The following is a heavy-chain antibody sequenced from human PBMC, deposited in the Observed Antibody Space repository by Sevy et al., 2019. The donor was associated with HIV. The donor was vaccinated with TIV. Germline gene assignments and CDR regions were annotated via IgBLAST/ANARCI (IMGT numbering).Heavy chain of an antibody. Sequence: GGSLRLSCAASGFTFRDYYMSWIRQAPGGGLEGVSYSISSGGTIYYADSVKGRFTISRDNAKNSLYLQMNSLRAEDTAVYYCARDPDDFWSGYYYHYYGMDVWGQGTTVTVSS. CDR3: ARDPDDFWSGYYYHYYGMDV. CDR1: GFTFRDYY. J-gene: IGHJ6*02. V-gene: IGHV3-11*04. D-gene: IGHD3-3*01. CDR2: SISSGGTI.